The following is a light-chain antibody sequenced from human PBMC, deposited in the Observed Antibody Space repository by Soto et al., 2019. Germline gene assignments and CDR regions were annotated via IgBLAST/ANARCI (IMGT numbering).Light chain of an antibody. CDR3: QVWHSTSVRV. J-gene: IGLJ2*01. V-gene: IGLV3-21*02. CDR1: NIGAKG. Sequence: SYELTQPPSVSVAPGQTASITCGGNNIGAKGVHWYQQKNPGQAPVLVVFDDRARPSAIPERFSGSNSGNTATLTISRVEAGDEADYYCQVWHSTSVRVFGGGTKLIVL. CDR2: DDR.